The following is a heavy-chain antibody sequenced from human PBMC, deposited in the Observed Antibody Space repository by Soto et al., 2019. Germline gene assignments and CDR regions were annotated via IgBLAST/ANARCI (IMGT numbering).Heavy chain of an antibody. J-gene: IGHJ4*02. CDR3: VKGAVTSIFGDFDY. CDR1: GFTFDDFA. D-gene: IGHD3-3*01. V-gene: IGHV3-9*01. CDR2: ISWNSGNI. Sequence: EVHLVESGGGLVQPGRSLRLSCAASGFTFDDFAMHWVRQVPGKGLEWVSSISWNSGNIVYADSVKGRFTISRDSAKNSLYLQMNSLRTEDTALYYCVKGAVTSIFGDFDYWGQGTLVTVSS.